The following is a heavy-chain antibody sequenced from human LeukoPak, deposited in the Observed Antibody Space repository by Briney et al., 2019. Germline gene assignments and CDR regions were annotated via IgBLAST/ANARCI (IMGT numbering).Heavy chain of an antibody. J-gene: IGHJ4*02. D-gene: IGHD3-3*01. V-gene: IGHV1-46*01. CDR2: IYPTGGST. Sequence: ASVKVSCKASGYTFTSYYMHWVRQAPGQGLEWMGIIYPTGGSTNYAQKFQGRVTMTRDTSTSTVYMELSSLRSDDTAVYYCARDGVGRADDFWGQGTLVTVSS. CDR3: ARDGVGRADDF. CDR1: GYTFTSYY.